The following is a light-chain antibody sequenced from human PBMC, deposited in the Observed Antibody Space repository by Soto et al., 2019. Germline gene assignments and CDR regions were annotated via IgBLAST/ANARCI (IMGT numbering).Light chain of an antibody. CDR2: DAS. CDR3: QQRTNWPPT. V-gene: IGKV3-11*01. Sequence: ETVLTQSPVTLSLSPGERATLSCRASESVNNYLAWYQQKPGQAPRLLIYDASSRATGIPARFSGTGSGTDFTLTISSLAPEDFAVYYCQQRTNWPPTFGQGTKVEIK. J-gene: IGKJ1*01. CDR1: ESVNNY.